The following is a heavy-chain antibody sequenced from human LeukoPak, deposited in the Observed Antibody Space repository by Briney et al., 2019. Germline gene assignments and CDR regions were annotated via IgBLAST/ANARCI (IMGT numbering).Heavy chain of an antibody. J-gene: IGHJ4*02. D-gene: IGHD3-10*01. V-gene: IGHV4-31*03. CDR1: GGSINSGGYY. Sequence: PSEILSLTCTVSGGSINSGGYYWSWIRQHSGKGLEWIGHIHYSGSTYYSPSLKSRVTISIDTSNNQFSLKLSSVTAGDTAVYYCARNSGSGTYYNYGYWGQGTLVTVSS. CDR3: ARNSGSGTYYNYGY. CDR2: IHYSGST.